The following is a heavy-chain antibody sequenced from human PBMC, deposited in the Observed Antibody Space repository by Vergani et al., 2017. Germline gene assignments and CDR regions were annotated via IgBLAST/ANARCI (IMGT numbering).Heavy chain of an antibody. CDR3: ARDVVTMVRGATPQIYGMDV. V-gene: IGHV7-4-1*02. J-gene: IGHJ6*02. D-gene: IGHD3-10*01. CDR2: INTNTGNP. CDR1: GYTFTSYA. Sequence: QVQLVQSGSELKKPGASVKVSCKASGYTFTSYAMNWVRQAPGQGLEWMGWINTNTGNPTYAQGFTGRFVFSLDTSVSTAYLQISSLKAEDTAGHYCARDVVTMVRGATPQIYGMDVWGQGTTVTVSS.